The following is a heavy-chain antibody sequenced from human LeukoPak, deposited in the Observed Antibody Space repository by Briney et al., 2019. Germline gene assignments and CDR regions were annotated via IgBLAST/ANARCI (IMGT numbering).Heavy chain of an antibody. J-gene: IGHJ6*03. CDR3: AANREVASCQICDNYYYMDV. CDR1: GFTFSSYS. Sequence: TGGSLRLSCAASGFTFSSYSMNWVRQAPGKGLEWVSYISSSSSTIYYADSVKGRFTISRDNAKNSLYLQMNSLRAEDTAVYYCAANREVASCQICDNYYYMDVWGKGTTVTVSS. CDR2: ISSSSSTI. V-gene: IGHV3-48*01. D-gene: IGHD2-2*01.